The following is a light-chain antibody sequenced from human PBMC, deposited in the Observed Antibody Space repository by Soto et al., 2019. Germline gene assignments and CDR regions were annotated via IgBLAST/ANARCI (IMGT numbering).Light chain of an antibody. J-gene: IGKJ1*01. CDR3: QQYNGYPWT. Sequence: DIQMTQSPSTLSASVGDRVTITRRASRRISSWLAWYQQQPGKAPKLLVYDASTLQSGVPSRFSGNGSGTEFTLTISRLQPEDLATYFCQQYNGYPWTFGQGTRVGIK. CDR1: RRISSW. V-gene: IGKV1-5*01. CDR2: DAS.